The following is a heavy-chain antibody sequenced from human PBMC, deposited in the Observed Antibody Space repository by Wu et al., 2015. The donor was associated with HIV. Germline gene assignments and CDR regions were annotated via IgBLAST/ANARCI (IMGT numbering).Heavy chain of an antibody. CDR2: INPLFGTT. D-gene: IGHD5-12*01. CDR3: ARNTDSVATSLYSLGV. Sequence: QVQLVQSGAEMKKPGSSVKVTCKASGAGFTSYAVSWVRQAPGQGLEWMGGINPLFGTTKHGQKFQDRVRFTTDESKTTVYMELSSLRSEDTAVYYCARNTDSVATSLYSLGVWGQGTTVTVSS. J-gene: IGHJ6*02. V-gene: IGHV1-69*05. CDR1: GAGFTSYA.